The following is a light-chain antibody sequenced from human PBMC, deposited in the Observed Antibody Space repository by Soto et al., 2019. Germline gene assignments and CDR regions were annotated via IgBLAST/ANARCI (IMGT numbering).Light chain of an antibody. V-gene: IGLV2-23*01. CDR3: SSYAGAVV. Sequence: QSALTQPASVSGSPGQSITLSCTRTSSGVENYNLVSWYQHRPGKAPKLIIYEGSQRPSGVSDRFSGSKSGNTASLTISGLRDEDDADYYCSSYAGAVVFGGGTKLTVL. J-gene: IGLJ2*01. CDR2: EGS. CDR1: SSGVENYNL.